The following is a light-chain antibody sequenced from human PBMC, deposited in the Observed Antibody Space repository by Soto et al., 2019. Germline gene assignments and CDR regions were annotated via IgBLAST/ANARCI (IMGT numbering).Light chain of an antibody. J-gene: IGKJ1*01. CDR3: QQYNDWPRT. Sequence: EIVLRQSPGTLSLSPGERATLSCRASQSVSSSYLAWYQQKPGQAPRLLIYGASTRATGIPARFSGSGSGTEFTLTISSLQSEDFAIYYCQQYNDWPRTFGQGTRWIS. CDR1: QSVSSSY. CDR2: GAS. V-gene: IGKV3-15*01.